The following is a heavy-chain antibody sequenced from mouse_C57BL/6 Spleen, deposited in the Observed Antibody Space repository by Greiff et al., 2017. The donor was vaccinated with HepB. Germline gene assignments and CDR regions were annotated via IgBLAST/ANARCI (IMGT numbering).Heavy chain of an antibody. CDR1: GYTFTSYG. D-gene: IGHD1-1*01. Sequence: QVQLKESGAELARPGASVKLSCKASGYTFTSYGISWVKQRTGQGLEWIGEIYPRSGNTYYNEKFKGKATLTADKSSSTAYMELRSLTSEDSAVYFCASPITTDYFDYWGQGTTLTVSS. CDR3: ASPITTDYFDY. CDR2: IYPRSGNT. V-gene: IGHV1-81*01. J-gene: IGHJ2*01.